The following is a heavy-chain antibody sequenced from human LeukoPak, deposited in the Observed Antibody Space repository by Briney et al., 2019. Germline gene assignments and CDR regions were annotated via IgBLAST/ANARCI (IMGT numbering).Heavy chain of an antibody. CDR2: ISAYNGNT. CDR3: ASLGNWELAGPYGDY. V-gene: IGHV1-18*01. CDR1: GYTFTSYG. J-gene: IGHJ4*02. Sequence: ASVKVSCKASGYTFTSYGISWVRQAPGQGLEWMGWISAYNGNTNYAQKLQGRVTMTTDTSTSTAYMELRSLRSDDTAVYYCASLGNWELAGPYGDYWGQGTLVTVSS. D-gene: IGHD1-26*01.